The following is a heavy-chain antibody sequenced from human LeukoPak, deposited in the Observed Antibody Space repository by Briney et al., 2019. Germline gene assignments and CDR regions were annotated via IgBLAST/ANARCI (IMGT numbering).Heavy chain of an antibody. CDR3: ARGGAAAGTDY. Sequence: SVKVSCKASGGTFSGYAISWVRQAPGQGLEWMGGIIPIFGTANYAQKFQGRVTITTDESTSTAYMELSSLRSEDTAVYYCARGGAAAGTDYWGQGTLVTVSS. CDR1: GGTFSGYA. D-gene: IGHD6-13*01. V-gene: IGHV1-69*05. J-gene: IGHJ4*02. CDR2: IIPIFGTA.